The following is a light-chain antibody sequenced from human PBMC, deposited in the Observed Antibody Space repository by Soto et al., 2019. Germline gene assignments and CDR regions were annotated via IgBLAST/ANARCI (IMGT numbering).Light chain of an antibody. Sequence: QSALTQPASVSGSPGQSITISCTGTSSDVGGYNYVSWYQQHPGKAPKLMIYDVSNRPSGVSNRFSGSKSGNTASLTISGLQAEDEADHYCSSYTSSSSVFGTGTKLTVL. V-gene: IGLV2-14*01. J-gene: IGLJ1*01. CDR1: SSDVGGYNY. CDR2: DVS. CDR3: SSYTSSSSV.